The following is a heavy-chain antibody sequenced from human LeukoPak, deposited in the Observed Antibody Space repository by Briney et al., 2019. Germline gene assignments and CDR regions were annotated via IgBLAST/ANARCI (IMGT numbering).Heavy chain of an antibody. J-gene: IGHJ4*02. D-gene: IGHD5-18*01. CDR2: IYYSGTT. Sequence: PGGSLRLSCAASGFTFSSYAMSWVRQPPGKGLEWIGSIYYSGTTYYNPSLKSRVSMSVDTSKNQFSLKLNSVTAADTAVYYCAREEYSPGHYSFDYWGQGTLVTVSP. CDR1: GFTFSSYA. V-gene: IGHV4-39*07. CDR3: AREEYSPGHYSFDY.